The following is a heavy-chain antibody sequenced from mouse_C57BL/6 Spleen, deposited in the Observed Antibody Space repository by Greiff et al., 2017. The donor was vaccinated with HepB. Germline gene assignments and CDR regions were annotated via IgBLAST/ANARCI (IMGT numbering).Heavy chain of an antibody. CDR3: VRHVDCDVRNYFDY. Sequence: EVQLVESGGGLVQPKGSLKLSCAASGFSFNTYAMNWVRQAPGKGLEWVARIRSKSNNYATYYADSVKDRFTISRDDSESMLYLQMNNLKTEDTAMYYCVRHVDCDVRNYFDYWGQGTTLTVSS. V-gene: IGHV10-1*01. CDR1: GFSFNTYA. CDR2: IRSKSNNYAT. J-gene: IGHJ2*01.